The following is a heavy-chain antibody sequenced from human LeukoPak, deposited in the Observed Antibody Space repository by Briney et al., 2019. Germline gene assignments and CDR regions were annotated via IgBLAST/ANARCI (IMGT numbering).Heavy chain of an antibody. J-gene: IGHJ4*02. CDR3: ARQSSYGSGSYYLFY. CDR1: GFTFSSYA. D-gene: IGHD3-10*01. V-gene: IGHV3-23*01. CDR2: ISGSGGST. Sequence: GSLRLSCAASGFTFSSYAMSWVRQAPGKGLEWVSAISGSGGSTYYADSVKGRFTISRDNSKNTLYLQMNSLRAEDTAVYYCARQSSYGSGSYYLFYWGQGTLVTVSS.